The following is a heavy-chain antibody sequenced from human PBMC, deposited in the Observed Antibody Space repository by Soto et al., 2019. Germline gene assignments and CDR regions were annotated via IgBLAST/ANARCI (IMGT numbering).Heavy chain of an antibody. CDR3: AREEGPQRVTRGYFVMDG. J-gene: IGHJ6*04. CDR1: GGCFGGYY. Sequence: SETLSLTCDVDGGCFGGYYWRWIRQPPGKGLEWIGEINHSGSTNYNPSLKSRVTISVDTSKNQFSLTLSSVTAADTAVYYCAREEGPQRVTRGYFVMDGWGKGTTVTVDS. D-gene: IGHD2-2*01. V-gene: IGHV4-34*01. CDR2: INHSGST.